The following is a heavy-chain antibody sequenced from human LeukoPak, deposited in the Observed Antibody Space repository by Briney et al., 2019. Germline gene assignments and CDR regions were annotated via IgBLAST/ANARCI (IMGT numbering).Heavy chain of an antibody. CDR2: IYYSGST. CDR1: GGSISSGGYY. Sequence: SETLSLTCTVSGGSISSGGYYWSWIRQHPGKGLEWIGYIYYSGSTSYNPSLKSRVTISVDTSETQFSLKLSSVTAADTAVYYCARNYGSGSYYQRELYYFDYWGQGTLVTVSS. D-gene: IGHD3-10*01. CDR3: ARNYGSGSYYQRELYYFDY. V-gene: IGHV4-31*03. J-gene: IGHJ4*02.